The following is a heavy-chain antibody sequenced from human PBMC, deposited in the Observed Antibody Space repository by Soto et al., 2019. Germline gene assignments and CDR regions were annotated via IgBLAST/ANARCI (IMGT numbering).Heavy chain of an antibody. D-gene: IGHD1-1*01. CDR2: ISAYNGNT. CDR3: ARVVFEWGYNWNDDWFDP. Sequence: QVQLVQSGAEVKKPGASVKVSCKASGYTFTSYGISWVRQAPGQGLEWMGWISAYNGNTNDAQKLQGRVTMTTDTSTSTAYMELRSLRSDDTAVYYCARVVFEWGYNWNDDWFDPWGQGTLVTVSS. J-gene: IGHJ5*02. V-gene: IGHV1-18*04. CDR1: GYTFTSYG.